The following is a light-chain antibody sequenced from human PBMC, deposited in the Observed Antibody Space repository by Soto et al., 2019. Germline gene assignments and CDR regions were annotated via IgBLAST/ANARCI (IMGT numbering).Light chain of an antibody. V-gene: IGKV2-28*01. CDR1: QSLLHSNGYNY. J-gene: IGKJ4*01. Sequence: DIVMTQSPLSLPVTPGEPPSISCRSSQSLLHSNGYNYLDWYLQKPGQSPQLLIYLGSNRSSGVPDRFSGSGSGTDFTLKISRVEAEDVGVYYCMQALQTPLTFGGGTKVDIK. CDR2: LGS. CDR3: MQALQTPLT.